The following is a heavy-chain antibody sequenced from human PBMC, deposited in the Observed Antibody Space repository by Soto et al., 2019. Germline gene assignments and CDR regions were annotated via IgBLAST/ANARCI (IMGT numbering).Heavy chain of an antibody. Sequence: PGGSLRLSCAASEFMFSMYWMHWVRQVPGKGPEWVSRINDDGSSTNYADSVKGRFTISRDNAKNTLYPQMNDLRAEDTAVYYCTRGPRSTSTGTGAFWGQGTLVTVSS. D-gene: IGHD1-1*01. CDR1: EFMFSMYW. CDR3: TRGPRSTSTGTGAF. V-gene: IGHV3-74*01. J-gene: IGHJ4*02. CDR2: INDDGSST.